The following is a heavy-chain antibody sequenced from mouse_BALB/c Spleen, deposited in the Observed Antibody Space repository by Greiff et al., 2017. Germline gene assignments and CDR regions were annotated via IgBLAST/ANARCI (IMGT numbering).Heavy chain of an antibody. V-gene: IGHV5-4*02. CDR1: GFTFSDYY. D-gene: IGHD2-14*01. CDR3: ARGHRYDIYYYAMDY. Sequence: EVKVEESGGGLVKPGGSLKLSCAASGFTFSDYYMYWVRQTPEKRLGWVATISDGGSYTYYPDSVKGRFTISRDNAKNNLYLQMSSLKSEDTAMYYCARGHRYDIYYYAMDYWGQGTSVTVSS. CDR2: ISDGGSYT. J-gene: IGHJ4*01.